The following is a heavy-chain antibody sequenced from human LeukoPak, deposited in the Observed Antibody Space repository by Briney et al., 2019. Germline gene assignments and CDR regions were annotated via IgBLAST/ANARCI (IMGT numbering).Heavy chain of an antibody. CDR2: IYYSGST. V-gene: IGHV4-59*01. CDR1: GGSIGSYY. CDR3: AREGQQLVDSWYFDL. J-gene: IGHJ2*01. D-gene: IGHD6-13*01. Sequence: SETLSLTCTVSGGSIGSYYWSWIRQPPGKGLQWIGYIYYSGSTNYNPSLKSRVTISVDTSKNQFSLKLSSVTAADTAVYYCAREGQQLVDSWYFDLWGRGTLVTVSS.